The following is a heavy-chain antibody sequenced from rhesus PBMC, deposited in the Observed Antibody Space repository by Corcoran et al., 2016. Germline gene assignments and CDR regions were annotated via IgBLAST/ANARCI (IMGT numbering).Heavy chain of an antibody. V-gene: IGHV4-127*01. CDR3: ARVIGEDDYGYYWPADAFDF. Sequence: QVQLQESGPGLVKPSETLSLTCAVSGYSISSGYGWSWIRPPPGRGRGGSGYVGGSSGSTNYNPSLKSRVTISKDTSKNQFSLKLSSVTAADTAVYYCARVIGEDDYGYYWPADAFDFWGQGLRVTVSS. CDR2: VGGSSGST. CDR1: GYSISSGYG. J-gene: IGHJ3*01. D-gene: IGHD3-9*01.